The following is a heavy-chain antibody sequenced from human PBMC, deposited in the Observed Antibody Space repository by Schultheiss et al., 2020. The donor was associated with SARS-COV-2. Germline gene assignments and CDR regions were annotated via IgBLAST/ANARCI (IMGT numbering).Heavy chain of an antibody. J-gene: IGHJ4*02. Sequence: SETLSLTCTVSGGSISSYYWSWIRQPPGKGLEWIGEINHSGSTNYNPSLKSRVTISVDTSKNQFSLKLSSVTAADTAVYYCASSDYGDYPGRDYWGQGTLVTVSS. CDR3: ASSDYGDYPGRDY. V-gene: IGHV4-34*01. D-gene: IGHD4-17*01. CDR2: INHSGST. CDR1: GGSISSYY.